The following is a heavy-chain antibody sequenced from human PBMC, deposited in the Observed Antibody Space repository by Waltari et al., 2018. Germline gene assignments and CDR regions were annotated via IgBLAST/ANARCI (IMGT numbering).Heavy chain of an antibody. CDR1: GYAFTSYY. D-gene: IGHD3-16*01. V-gene: IGHV1-2*02. CDR2: IHPNSGGT. Sequence: QVQLVQSGAEVRKPGASVKVSCKTSGYAFTSYYMHWVRQAPGQGLEWVGWIHPNSGGTSDAQKYQGRITMTRDTSISTVYMELSRLISNDTAVYYCARTYQSASYSDYWGQGTPVTVSS. J-gene: IGHJ4*02. CDR3: ARTYQSASYSDY.